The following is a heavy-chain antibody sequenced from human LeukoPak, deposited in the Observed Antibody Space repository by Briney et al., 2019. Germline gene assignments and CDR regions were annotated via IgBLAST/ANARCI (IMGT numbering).Heavy chain of an antibody. V-gene: IGHV1-46*01. CDR1: GYTFTSYD. CDR2: INPSGGST. D-gene: IGHD2-8*01. Sequence: RASVKVSCKASGYTFTSYDINWVRQAPGQGLEWMGIINPSGGSTSYAQKFQGRVTMTRDTSTSTVYMELSSLRSEDTAVYYCARHTLQWDAFDIWGQGTMVTVSS. CDR3: ARHTLQWDAFDI. J-gene: IGHJ3*02.